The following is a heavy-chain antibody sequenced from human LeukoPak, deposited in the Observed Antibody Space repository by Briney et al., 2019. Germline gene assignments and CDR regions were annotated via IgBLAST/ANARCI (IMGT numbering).Heavy chain of an antibody. V-gene: IGHV3-21*01. D-gene: IGHD3-22*01. CDR1: GFTFSSYA. J-gene: IGHJ6*03. CDR3: ARDYFDSSDYPQTYYYYYMDV. Sequence: PGGSLRLSCAASGFTFSSYAMSWVRQAPGKGLEWVASISSTSTFIYSADSVKGRFTISRDTAKNSLFLQMNSLRAEDTAIYYCARDYFDSSDYPQTYYYYYMDVWGKGTTVTVSS. CDR2: ISSTSTFI.